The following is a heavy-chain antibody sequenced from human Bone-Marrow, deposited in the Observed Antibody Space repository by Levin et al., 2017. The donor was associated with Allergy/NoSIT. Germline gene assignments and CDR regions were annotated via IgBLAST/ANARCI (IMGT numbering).Heavy chain of an antibody. V-gene: IGHV3-23*01. D-gene: IGHD2-21*01. Sequence: GESLKISCAASGFTFRNYAMTWVRQAPGKGLEWVSSIRGNGDDTFYADSVKGRFTISRDNSQNTLYLQMNSLSVEDSDVYYCAKVTSILWWSGAFDIWGHGTMVTVSS. CDR1: GFTFRNYA. J-gene: IGHJ3*02. CDR2: IRGNGDDT. CDR3: AKVTSILWWSGAFDI.